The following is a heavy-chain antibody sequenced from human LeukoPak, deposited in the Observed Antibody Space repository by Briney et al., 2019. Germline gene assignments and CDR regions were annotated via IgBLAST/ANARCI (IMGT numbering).Heavy chain of an antibody. V-gene: IGHV3-30*18. J-gene: IGHJ4*02. D-gene: IGHD2-2*01. CDR1: GFTFSSYG. Sequence: GESLRLSCAASGFTFSSYGMHWVRQSPGKGLEWVAVISYDGSNKYYAESVKGRFTIDRDNSKRTMYLQMNSLRAEGTAVYYCAKDHVRFPAYQLLTRWGQGTLVTVPS. CDR2: ISYDGSNK. CDR3: AKDHVRFPAYQLLTR.